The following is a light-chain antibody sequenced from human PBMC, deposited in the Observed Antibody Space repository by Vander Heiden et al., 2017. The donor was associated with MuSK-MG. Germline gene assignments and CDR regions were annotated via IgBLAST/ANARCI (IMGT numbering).Light chain of an antibody. CDR3: RQELPTPNT. CDR2: LGS. Sequence: DIVMTQSRLSLTVTLGEPASISCRSSQSLLHSNGYNYLDCYRQKPGQSPQLLIYLGSNRVSGVPDRFSGRGSGTDFRLKISRVEAEDVGVYYCRQELPTPNTFGQRTKLEIK. J-gene: IGKJ2*01. V-gene: IGKV2-28*01. CDR1: QSLLHSNGYNY.